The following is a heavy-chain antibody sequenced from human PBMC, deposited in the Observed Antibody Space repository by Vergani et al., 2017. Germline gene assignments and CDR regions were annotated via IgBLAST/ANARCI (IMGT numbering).Heavy chain of an antibody. D-gene: IGHD2-2*02. Sequence: QVQLVQSGAEVKKPGSSVKVSCKASGGTFSSYAISWVRQAPGQGLEWMGGIIPIFGTANYAQKFQGRVTITADESTSTAYMELSRLRSEDTAVYYCASRYCSSTSCYTDYFDYWGQGTLVTVSS. J-gene: IGHJ4*02. CDR1: GGTFSSYA. V-gene: IGHV1-69*01. CDR3: ASRYCSSTSCYTDYFDY. CDR2: IIPIFGTA.